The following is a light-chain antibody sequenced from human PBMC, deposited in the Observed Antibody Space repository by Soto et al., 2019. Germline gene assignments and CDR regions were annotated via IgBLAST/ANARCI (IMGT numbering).Light chain of an antibody. CDR2: GAS. J-gene: IGKJ4*01. Sequence: ELVMTQSPATLSVSPGERATLSCRASQSVSSNYLAWYQQKPGQAPRLLIYGASTRATGIPARFSGSGSGTEFSLTISSLQSEDSAVYYCQQYNAWPLTFGGGTKVEIK. CDR3: QQYNAWPLT. V-gene: IGKV3-15*01. CDR1: QSVSSN.